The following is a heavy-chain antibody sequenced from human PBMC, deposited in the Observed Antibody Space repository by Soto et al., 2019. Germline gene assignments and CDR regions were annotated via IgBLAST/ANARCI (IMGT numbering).Heavy chain of an antibody. CDR2: FDPEDGET. CDR1: GYTLTELS. Sequence: QVQLVQSGAEVKKPGASVKVSCKVSGYTLTELSMHWVRQAPGKGLEWMGGFDPEDGETIYAQKFQGRVTMTEDTSKHTPNMDLSSLTSADTAVYYCATIGVGSASNYYYYYGMDVWGQGTTVTVSS. D-gene: IGHD3-10*01. CDR3: ATIGVGSASNYYYYYGMDV. J-gene: IGHJ6*02. V-gene: IGHV1-24*01.